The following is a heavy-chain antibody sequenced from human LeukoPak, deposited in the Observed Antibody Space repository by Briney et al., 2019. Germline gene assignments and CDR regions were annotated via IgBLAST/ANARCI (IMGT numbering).Heavy chain of an antibody. Sequence: PGGSLRLSCAASGFTFSSYWMTWVRQAPGKGLEWVANIKQDGSEKYYVDSVKGRFTISRDNAKNSLYLQMISLRADDTAVCYCAREASGWYKRTPFDYWGQGTVVSVSS. D-gene: IGHD6-19*01. V-gene: IGHV3-7*01. J-gene: IGHJ4*02. CDR3: AREASGWYKRTPFDY. CDR1: GFTFSSYW. CDR2: IKQDGSEK.